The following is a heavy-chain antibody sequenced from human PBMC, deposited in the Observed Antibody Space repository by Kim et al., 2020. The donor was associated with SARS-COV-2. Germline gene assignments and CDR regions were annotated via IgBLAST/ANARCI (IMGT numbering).Heavy chain of an antibody. V-gene: IGHV3-48*04. D-gene: IGHD3-22*01. CDR2: ISSSSSTI. Sequence: GGSLRLSCAASGFTFSSYSMNWVRQAPGKGLEWVSYISSSSSTIYYADSVKGRFTISRDNAKNSLYLQMNSLRAEDTAVYYCARVHYYDSSGYYSPFDYWGQGTLVTVSS. CDR1: GFTFSSYS. J-gene: IGHJ4*02. CDR3: ARVHYYDSSGYYSPFDY.